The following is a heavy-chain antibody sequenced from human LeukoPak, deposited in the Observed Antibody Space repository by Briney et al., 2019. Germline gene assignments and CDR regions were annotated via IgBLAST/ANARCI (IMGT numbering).Heavy chain of an antibody. CDR1: RYTFNGYY. Sequence: SSVKVSCKASRYTFNGYYMQWVRQAPGQGLEWIGWISPNSGGTNYAQKFQGRVTMTRDTSISTAYMELSRLRSDDTAVYYCARELPGTDTAMVFDYWGQGTLVTVSS. CDR3: ARELPGTDTAMVFDY. D-gene: IGHD5-18*01. J-gene: IGHJ4*02. V-gene: IGHV1-2*02. CDR2: ISPNSGGT.